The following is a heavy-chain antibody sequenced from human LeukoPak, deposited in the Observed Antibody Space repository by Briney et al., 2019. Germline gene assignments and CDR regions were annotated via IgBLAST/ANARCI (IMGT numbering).Heavy chain of an antibody. CDR1: GYTFTSYD. CDR3: AREGKTGTTENYYYYMDV. CDR2: MNPNSGNT. J-gene: IGHJ6*03. Sequence: ASVKVSCKASGYTFTSYDINWVRQATGQGLEWMGWMNPNSGNTGYAQKFHGRVNMTRNTSISTAYMELSSLRSEDTAVYYCAREGKTGTTENYYYYMDVWGKGTTVTVSS. V-gene: IGHV1-8*01. D-gene: IGHD1-7*01.